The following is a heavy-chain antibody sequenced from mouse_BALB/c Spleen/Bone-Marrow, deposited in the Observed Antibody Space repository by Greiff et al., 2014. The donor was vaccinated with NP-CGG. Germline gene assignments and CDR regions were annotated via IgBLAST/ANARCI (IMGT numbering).Heavy chain of an antibody. CDR1: GFTFSDFC. J-gene: IGHJ3*01. V-gene: IGHV7-1*02. CDR2: SRNKAKHYTT. Sequence: EVMLVESGGGLVQPGDSLRLSCATSGFTFSDFCMEWVRQPPGKRLEWIAASRNKAKHYTTEYSASVKGRFIVSRDTSQSILYLQMNALRAEDTAIYYCARDVGYGNYFVYRGQGTLVTVSA. D-gene: IGHD2-10*02. CDR3: ARDVGYGNYFVY.